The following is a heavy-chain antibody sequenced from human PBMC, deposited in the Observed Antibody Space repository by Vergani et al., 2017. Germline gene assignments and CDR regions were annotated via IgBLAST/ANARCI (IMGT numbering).Heavy chain of an antibody. D-gene: IGHD1-7*01. Sequence: QITLKESGPTLVKPTQTLKLTCNCSGISLNTRGVSVAWMRQPPGKALDWLALIFLNDDQHYSPSLNNRVTITNDTSKNQVVLTMTNMDYVDTGTYYCVYRKTGCGTTGCFYPFYYYYYMDVRGKGTTVTVSS. CDR3: VYRKTGCGTTGCFYPFYYYYYMDV. CDR1: GISLNTRGVS. CDR2: IFLNDDQ. V-gene: IGHV2-5*04. J-gene: IGHJ6*03.